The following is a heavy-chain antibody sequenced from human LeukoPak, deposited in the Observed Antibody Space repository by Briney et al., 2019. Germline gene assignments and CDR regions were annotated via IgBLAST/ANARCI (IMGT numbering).Heavy chain of an antibody. Sequence: GRSLRLSCAASGFTFSSYAMHWVRQAPGKGLEWVAAIIYDGSNKYYADSVKGRFTISRDNSKNTPDLQMSSLRAEDTAVYYCAKDPSYTAAGIDYWGQGTLVTVSS. CDR1: GFTFSSYA. CDR2: IIYDGSNK. D-gene: IGHD6-13*01. CDR3: AKDPSYTAAGIDY. J-gene: IGHJ4*02. V-gene: IGHV3-30*04.